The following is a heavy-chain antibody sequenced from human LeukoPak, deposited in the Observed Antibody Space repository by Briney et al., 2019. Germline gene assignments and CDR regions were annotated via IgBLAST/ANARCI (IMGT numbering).Heavy chain of an antibody. CDR2: IYTSGST. V-gene: IGHV4-4*07. Sequence: SETLSLTCTVSGGSISSYYWSWTRQPAGKGLEWIGRIYTSGSTNYNPSLKSRVTMSVDTSKNQFSLELSSVTAADTAVYYCARATAVAGTVLDYWGQGTLVTVSS. J-gene: IGHJ4*02. CDR3: ARATAVAGTVLDY. CDR1: GGSISSYY. D-gene: IGHD6-19*01.